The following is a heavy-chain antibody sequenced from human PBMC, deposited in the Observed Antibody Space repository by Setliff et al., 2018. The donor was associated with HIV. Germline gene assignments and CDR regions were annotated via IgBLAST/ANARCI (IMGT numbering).Heavy chain of an antibody. CDR3: ARGLVVPASTSYYMDV. CDR2: INAGNGNT. J-gene: IGHJ6*03. V-gene: IGHV1-3*01. D-gene: IGHD2-2*01. CDR1: GYTFTSYA. Sequence: ASVKVSCKASGYTFTSYAMHWVRQAPGQRLEWMGWINAGNGNTKYSQKFQGRVTITRDTSASTAYMELSSLRSEDTAVYYCARGLVVPASTSYYMDVWGKGTTVTVSS.